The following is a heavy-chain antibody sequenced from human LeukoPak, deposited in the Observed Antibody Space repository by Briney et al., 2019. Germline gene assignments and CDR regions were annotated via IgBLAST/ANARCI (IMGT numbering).Heavy chain of an antibody. V-gene: IGHV1-69*13. Sequence: SVTVSCTASGGTFSSYAISWARQAPGQGLEWMGGIIPIFGTANYAQKFQGRVTITADESTSTAYMELSSLRSEDTAVYYCTTVGSAATTWIYWGQGTLVTVSS. CDR2: IIPIFGTA. CDR1: GGTFSSYA. D-gene: IGHD3-10*01. J-gene: IGHJ4*02. CDR3: TTVGSAATTWIY.